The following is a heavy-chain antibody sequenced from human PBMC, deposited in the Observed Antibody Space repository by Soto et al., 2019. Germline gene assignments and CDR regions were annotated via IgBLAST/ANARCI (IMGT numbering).Heavy chain of an antibody. CDR1: GGSISSGGYY. J-gene: IGHJ6*02. Sequence: PSETLSLTCTVSGGSISSGGYYWSWIRQHPGKGLEWIGYIYYSGSTYYNPSLKSRVTISVDTSKNQFSLKLSSVTAADTAVYYCARYPYCDFWSGYGMDVWGQGTTVTVS. D-gene: IGHD3-3*01. CDR3: ARYPYCDFWSGYGMDV. V-gene: IGHV4-31*03. CDR2: IYYSGST.